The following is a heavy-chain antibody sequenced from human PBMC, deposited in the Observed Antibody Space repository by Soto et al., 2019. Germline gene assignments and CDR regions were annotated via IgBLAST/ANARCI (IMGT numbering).Heavy chain of an antibody. CDR1: GGTFSSYA. V-gene: IGHV1-69*12. D-gene: IGHD3-22*01. CDR3: ASPGHSSGYYLLYHYGMDV. Sequence: QVQLVQSGAEVKKPGSSVKVSCKASGGTFSSYAISWVRQAPGQGLEWMGGIIPIFGTANYAQKFQGRVTITADESRSTAYMELSSLGSEDTAVYYCASPGHSSGYYLLYHYGMDVWGQGTTVTVSS. CDR2: IIPIFGTA. J-gene: IGHJ6*02.